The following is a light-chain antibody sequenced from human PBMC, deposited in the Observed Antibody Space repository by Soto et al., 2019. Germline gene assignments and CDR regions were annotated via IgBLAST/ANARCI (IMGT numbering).Light chain of an antibody. J-gene: IGLJ2*01. Sequence: QSALTQPASVSGSPGQSITISCTGTSRDVGGYNYVSWYQQHPGKAPKLMIYEVSNRPSGVSNRFSGSKSGNTASLTISGLQAEDGADYYCSSYTSSSTLVVFGGGTKLTVL. CDR2: EVS. CDR1: SRDVGGYNY. CDR3: SSYTSSSTLVV. V-gene: IGLV2-14*01.